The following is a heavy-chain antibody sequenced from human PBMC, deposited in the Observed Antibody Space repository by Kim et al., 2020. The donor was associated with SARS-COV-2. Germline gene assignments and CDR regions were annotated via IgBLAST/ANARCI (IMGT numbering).Heavy chain of an antibody. Sequence: DFARGRFTISRDNGKSTLYLQMSSLRVEDTAVYYCASPTVYSGSYLYMDVWGKGTTVTVSS. J-gene: IGHJ6*03. D-gene: IGHD1-26*01. V-gene: IGHV3-74*01. CDR3: ASPTVYSGSYLYMDV.